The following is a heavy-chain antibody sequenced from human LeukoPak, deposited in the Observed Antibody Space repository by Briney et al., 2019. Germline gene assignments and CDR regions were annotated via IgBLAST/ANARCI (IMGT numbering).Heavy chain of an antibody. CDR1: GFTFSSYS. J-gene: IGHJ4*02. D-gene: IGHD2-15*01. CDR2: ISSSSSYI. Sequence: GGSLRLSCAASGFTFSSYSMNWVRQAPGKGLEWVSSISSSSSYIYYAGSVKGRFTISRDNAKSSLYLQMNSLRAEDTAVYYCARASGGSCYYWGQGTLVTVSS. CDR3: ARASGGSCYY. V-gene: IGHV3-21*01.